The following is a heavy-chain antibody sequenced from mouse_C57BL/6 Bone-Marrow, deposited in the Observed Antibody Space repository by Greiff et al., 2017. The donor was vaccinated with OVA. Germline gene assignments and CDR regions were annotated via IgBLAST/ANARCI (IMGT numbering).Heavy chain of an antibody. J-gene: IGHJ3*01. D-gene: IGHD2-1*01. CDR3: ARGEYGNLGGCAY. CDR2: IYPRSGNT. Sequence: QVQLQQSGAELARPGASVKLSCKASGYTFTSYGISWVKQRTGQGLEWIGEIYPRSGNTYYNEKFKGKATLTADKSSSTAYMELRSLTSEDSAVYFCARGEYGNLGGCAYWGQGTLVTVSA. V-gene: IGHV1-81*01. CDR1: GYTFTSYG.